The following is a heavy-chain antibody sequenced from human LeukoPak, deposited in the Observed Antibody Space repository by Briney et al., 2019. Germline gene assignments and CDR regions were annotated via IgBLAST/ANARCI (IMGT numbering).Heavy chain of an antibody. Sequence: PGRSLRLYCAATGFTFRSYGMHWVRQAPGKGLDWEAVISYDGSNKYYADSVKGRFTISRDNSKNTLYLQMNSLRAEDTAVYYCAKGHYDILTGYLDYWGQGTLVTVSS. CDR1: GFTFRSYG. CDR2: ISYDGSNK. V-gene: IGHV3-30*18. CDR3: AKGHYDILTGYLDY. D-gene: IGHD3-9*01. J-gene: IGHJ4*02.